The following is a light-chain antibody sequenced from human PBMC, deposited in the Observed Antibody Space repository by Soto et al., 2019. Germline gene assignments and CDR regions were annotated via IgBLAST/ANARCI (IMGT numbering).Light chain of an antibody. J-gene: IGKJ1*01. V-gene: IGKV3-11*01. CDR3: QQRSNWPRT. CDR1: QNISNY. Sequence: IVLTQSPSTLCFSPVKRSTLSFIASQNISNYLIWYRQKPFPAPSLLIYDVSNRATGIPARFSGGGSGPDFTLTIRSLEPEDFAVYYCQQRSNWPRTFGQGTKVDIK. CDR2: DVS.